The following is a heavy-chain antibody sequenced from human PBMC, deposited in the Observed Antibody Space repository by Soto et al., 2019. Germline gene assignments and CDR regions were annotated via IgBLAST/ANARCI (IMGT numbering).Heavy chain of an antibody. CDR1: GFTFSNYE. J-gene: IGHJ4*02. V-gene: IGHV3-48*03. D-gene: IGHD2-2*01. Sequence: VGSLRLSCAASGFTFSNYEMNWVRQAPGKGLEWVSYISASDSSIYYADSVKGRFTISRDNAKNSLYLQMNSLRAEDTAVYYCTRDSVVPAARSDCWGQGTVVTVSS. CDR2: ISASDSSI. CDR3: TRDSVVPAARSDC.